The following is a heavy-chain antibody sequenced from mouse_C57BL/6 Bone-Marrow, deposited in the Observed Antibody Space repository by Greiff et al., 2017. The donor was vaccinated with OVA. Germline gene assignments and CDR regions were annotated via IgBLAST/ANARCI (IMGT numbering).Heavy chain of an antibody. J-gene: IGHJ2*01. CDR2: IDPNSGGT. CDR1: GYTFTSYW. D-gene: IGHD3-1*01. Sequence: VQLQQPGAELVKPGASVKLSCKASGYTFTSYWMHWVKQRPGRGLEWIGRIDPNSGGTKYNEKFKSKATLTVDKPSSTAYMKLSSLTSEDSAVYYCARSAGLSYYFDYWGQGITLTVSS. V-gene: IGHV1-72*01. CDR3: ARSAGLSYYFDY.